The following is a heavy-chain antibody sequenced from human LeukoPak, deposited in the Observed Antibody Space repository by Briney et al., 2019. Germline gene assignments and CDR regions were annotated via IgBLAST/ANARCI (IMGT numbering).Heavy chain of an antibody. V-gene: IGHV5-51*01. D-gene: IGHD2-2*01. CDR2: IYPGDSDT. CDR3: ARVPNIEVVPAAIWAFDI. CDR1: GYSFTSYW. J-gene: IGHJ3*02. Sequence: GESLKISCKGSGYSFTSYWIGWVRQMPGKDLEWMGIIYPGDSDTRYSPSFQGQATISADKSISTAYLQWSSLKASDTAMYYCARVPNIEVVPAAIWAFDIWGQGTRVTVSS.